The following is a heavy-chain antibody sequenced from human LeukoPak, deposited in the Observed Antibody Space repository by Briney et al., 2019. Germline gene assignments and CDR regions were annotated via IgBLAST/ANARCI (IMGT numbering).Heavy chain of an antibody. J-gene: IGHJ6*02. CDR3: ARELILDGMDV. CDR2: ISWNSGSI. D-gene: IGHD3-22*01. CDR1: GFTFDDYA. Sequence: GRSLRLSCAASGFTFDDYAMHWVRQAPGKGLEWVSGISWNSGSIGYADSVKGRFTISRDNAKNSLYLQMNSLRAEDTAVYYCARELILDGMDVWGQGTTVTVSS. V-gene: IGHV3-9*01.